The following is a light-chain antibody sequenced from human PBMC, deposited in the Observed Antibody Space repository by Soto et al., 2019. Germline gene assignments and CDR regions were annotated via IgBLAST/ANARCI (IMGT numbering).Light chain of an antibody. J-gene: IGKJ5*01. CDR1: QSISRY. CDR2: GAS. Sequence: PRTLSFSSWERTTLSLRASQSISRYLAWYQQKPGQAPRLLIYGASSRATGIPDRFSGSGSGTDFTLTISRLEPEDFAVYYCQQYGSSLITFGQGTRLEIK. V-gene: IGKV3-20*01. CDR3: QQYGSSLIT.